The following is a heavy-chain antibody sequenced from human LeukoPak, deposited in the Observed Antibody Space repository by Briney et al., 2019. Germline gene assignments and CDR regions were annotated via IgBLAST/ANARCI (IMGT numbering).Heavy chain of an antibody. Sequence: SETLSLTCTVSGGSMSSYYWSWLRQPPGKGLEGIGYIFYSGSTNYNPSLKSRATLSVDTSKNQFSLKLGSVTAADTAVYYCARQPYMLGAYYFDYWGQGTLVTVSS. CDR2: IFYSGST. J-gene: IGHJ4*02. CDR3: ARQPYMLGAYYFDY. V-gene: IGHV4-59*08. D-gene: IGHD1-26*01. CDR1: GGSMSSYY.